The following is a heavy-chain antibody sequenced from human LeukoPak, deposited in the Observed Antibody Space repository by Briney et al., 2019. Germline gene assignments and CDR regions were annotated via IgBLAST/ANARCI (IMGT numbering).Heavy chain of an antibody. J-gene: IGHJ4*02. Sequence: PGGSLRLSCAASGFTFDDYGMSWVRQAPGKGLEWVSGINWNGGSTGYADSVKGRFTISRDNAKNSLYLQVSSLRAEDTALYYCARGRVTAMPNWGQGTLVTVSS. CDR2: INWNGGST. D-gene: IGHD5-18*01. V-gene: IGHV3-20*04. CDR3: ARGRVTAMPN. CDR1: GFTFDDYG.